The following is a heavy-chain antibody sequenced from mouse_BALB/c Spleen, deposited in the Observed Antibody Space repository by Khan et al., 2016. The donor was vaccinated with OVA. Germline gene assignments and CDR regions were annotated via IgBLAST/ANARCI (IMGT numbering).Heavy chain of an antibody. CDR3: ARGNYYGYYFDY. CDR2: ISYSGGT. CDR1: GYSITSGYA. V-gene: IGHV3-2*02. Sequence: EVELVESGPGLVKPSQSLSLTCTVTGYSITSGYAWNWIRQFPGNKLEWMGHISYSGGTSYNPSLKSRISITRDTSKNQFFLQLNSVTTEDTATYYCARGNYYGYYFDYGGQGTTLTVSS. J-gene: IGHJ2*01. D-gene: IGHD1-1*01.